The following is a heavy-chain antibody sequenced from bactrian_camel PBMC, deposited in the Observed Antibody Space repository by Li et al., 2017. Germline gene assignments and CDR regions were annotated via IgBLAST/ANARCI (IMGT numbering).Heavy chain of an antibody. CDR1: GFTFGSHD. CDR3: AADALPSGASDFNG. CDR2: INWNGETT. V-gene: IGHV3S40*01. D-gene: IGHD1*01. J-gene: IGHJ4*01. Sequence: DVQLVESGGGLVQPGGSLRLSCAASGFTFGSHDMIWVRQAAGKGLEWVTGINWNGETTYYPDSVKGRLTISRDNAKNTVYLQLDSLKTEDTAMYYCAADALPSGASDFNGWGQGTQVTVS.